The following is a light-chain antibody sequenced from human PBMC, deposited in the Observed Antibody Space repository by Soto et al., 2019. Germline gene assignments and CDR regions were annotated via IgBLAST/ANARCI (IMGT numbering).Light chain of an antibody. V-gene: IGKV1-9*01. CDR3: QQLNSYVFA. CDR2: VAS. Sequence: DIQLTQSPSFLSASVGDRVTITCRASQDVSRYLAWYQQKPGKAPNLLIYVASTLRSGVPSRFRGSGSETECTLTIRSLQPEDFATYYCQQLNSYVFAFGPGTKVDIK. J-gene: IGKJ3*01. CDR1: QDVSRY.